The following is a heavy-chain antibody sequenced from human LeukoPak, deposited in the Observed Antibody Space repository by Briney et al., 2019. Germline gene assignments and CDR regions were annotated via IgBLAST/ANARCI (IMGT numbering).Heavy chain of an antibody. D-gene: IGHD3-10*01. CDR3: TRLRGDVRGLIRWFDP. CDR1: GGSIRGYY. CDR2: IFTSGPT. Sequence: SETLSLTCTVSGGSIRGYYWSWIRQCPGKALERIGYIFTSGPTQHNPSLQSRVSMSVDTSKDQISLKLSAVTAADTALYYCTRLRGDVRGLIRWFDPWGQGVLVTVSP. J-gene: IGHJ5*02. V-gene: IGHV4-59*01.